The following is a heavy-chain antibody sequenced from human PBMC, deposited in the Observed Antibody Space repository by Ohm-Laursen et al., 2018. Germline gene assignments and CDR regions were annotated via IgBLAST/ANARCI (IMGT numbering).Heavy chain of an antibody. V-gene: IGHV3-11*01. CDR1: GCTHRDYH. J-gene: IGHJ3*02. CDR3: ASGDFWSGYKPDDAFDI. CDR2: INSSGSSI. Sequence: LRLCFTASGCTHRDYHMSWIRATPGRGLAWVSDINSSGSSIYYADSVKGRFTISRDNAKNSLYLQMNSLGAEDTAVYYCASGDFWSGYKPDDAFDIWGQGTMVTVSS. D-gene: IGHD3-3*01.